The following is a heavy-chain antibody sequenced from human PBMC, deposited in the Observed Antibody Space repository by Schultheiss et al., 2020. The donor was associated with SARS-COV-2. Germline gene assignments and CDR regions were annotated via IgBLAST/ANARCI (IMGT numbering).Heavy chain of an antibody. CDR2: ISAYNGNT. CDR1: GFTFSDYF. CDR3: ASISGRGTGY. V-gene: IGHV1-18*04. Sequence: GESLKISCAASGFTFSDYFIHWVRQAPGQGLEWMGWISAYNGNTNYAQKLQGRVTMTTDTSTSTAYMELRSLRSDDTAVYYCASISGRGTGYWGQGTLVTVSS. J-gene: IGHJ4*02. D-gene: IGHD1-26*01.